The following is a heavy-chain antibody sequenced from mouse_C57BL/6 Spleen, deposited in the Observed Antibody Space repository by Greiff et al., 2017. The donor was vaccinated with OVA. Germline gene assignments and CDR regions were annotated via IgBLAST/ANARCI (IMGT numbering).Heavy chain of an antibody. D-gene: IGHD4-1*01. Sequence: VQLQQSGAELARPGASVTLSCKASGYTFTSYGISWVKQRPGQGLEWIGEIYPRSGNTYYNEKFKGKATLTADKSSSTAYMELRILTSEDSAFKFCAREGNWDRFAYWGQGTLVTVSA. CDR3: AREGNWDRFAY. CDR1: GYTFTSYG. CDR2: IYPRSGNT. V-gene: IGHV1-81*01. J-gene: IGHJ3*01.